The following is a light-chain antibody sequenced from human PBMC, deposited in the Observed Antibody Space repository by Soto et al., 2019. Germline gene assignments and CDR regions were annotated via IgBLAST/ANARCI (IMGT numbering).Light chain of an antibody. Sequence: EIVWTQSPGTLSLSPGERATLSCRASQSVSSSYLAWYQQKRGQAPRVLIYGASSRATGIPDRFSGSGSGTDFPLTISRLEPADFAVYYWQQYGSSPSTFGQGPKLEI. CDR3: QQYGSSPST. V-gene: IGKV3-20*01. J-gene: IGKJ2*02. CDR2: GAS. CDR1: QSVSSSY.